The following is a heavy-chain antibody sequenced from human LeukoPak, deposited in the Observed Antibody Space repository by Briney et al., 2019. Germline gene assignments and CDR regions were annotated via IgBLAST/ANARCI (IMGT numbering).Heavy chain of an antibody. CDR3: ARETESSAEY. Sequence: SETLSLTCTVSGGSISSSSYHWAWGRQPPGKGLEWIASIYHTGNIYYKPSVKSRVTISVYKSKNQFSLKVNSVTAADTAVYFCARETESSAEYWGQGTLVTVTS. J-gene: IGHJ4*02. D-gene: IGHD6-25*01. CDR2: IYHTGNI. CDR1: GGSISSSSYH. V-gene: IGHV4-39*07.